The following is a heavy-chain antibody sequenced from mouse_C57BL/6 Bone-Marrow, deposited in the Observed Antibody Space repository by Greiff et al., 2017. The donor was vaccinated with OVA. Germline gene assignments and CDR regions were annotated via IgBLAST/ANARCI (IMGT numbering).Heavy chain of an antibody. J-gene: IGHJ3*01. CDR3: ARNYSNYSWFAY. V-gene: IGHV5-17*01. Sequence: VQLKESGGGLVKPGGSLKLSCAASGFTFSDYGMHWVRQAPEKGLEWVAYISSGSSTIYYADTVKGRFTISRDNAKNTLFLQMTSLRSEDTAMYYCARNYSNYSWFAYWGQGTLVTVSA. CDR2: ISSGSSTI. D-gene: IGHD2-5*01. CDR1: GFTFSDYG.